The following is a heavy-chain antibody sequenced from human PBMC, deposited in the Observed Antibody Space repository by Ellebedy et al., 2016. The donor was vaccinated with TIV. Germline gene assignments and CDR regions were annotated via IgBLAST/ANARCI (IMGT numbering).Heavy chain of an antibody. Sequence: GGSLRLSXAASGFTFSSYSMNWVRQAPGKGLEWVSSISSSSSYIYYADSVKGRFTISRDNAKNSLYLQMNSLRAEDTAVYYCARKVIAATAFDIWGQGTMVTVSS. V-gene: IGHV3-21*01. D-gene: IGHD6-6*01. CDR3: ARKVIAATAFDI. J-gene: IGHJ3*02. CDR2: ISSSSSYI. CDR1: GFTFSSYS.